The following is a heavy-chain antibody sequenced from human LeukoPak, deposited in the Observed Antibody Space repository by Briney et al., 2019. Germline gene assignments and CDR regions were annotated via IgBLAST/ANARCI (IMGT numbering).Heavy chain of an antibody. CDR1: GYTFTSYG. D-gene: IGHD6-19*01. CDR3: ARVSSGWYLGY. J-gene: IGHJ4*02. V-gene: IGHV1-18*01. CDR2: ISVYNGNT. Sequence: ASVKVCCKASGYTFTSYGISWVRQAPGQGLEWMGWISVYNGNTNSAQKLHGRVTMTTHTSTSTAYMELRSLRCDDAGVYYCARVSSGWYLGYWGQGTLVTVSS.